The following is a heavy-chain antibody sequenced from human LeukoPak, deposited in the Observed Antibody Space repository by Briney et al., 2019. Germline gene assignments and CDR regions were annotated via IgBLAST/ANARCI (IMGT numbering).Heavy chain of an antibody. Sequence: SETLSLTCTVSGGSVSNSLYYWSWIRQPPGKGLEWIGYIYYNGDTNYNPSLKSRVIISIDTSSNQFSLRLNSMTAADTAVYYCARVQITIFGSYCYYYGMDVWGQGTTVTVSS. J-gene: IGHJ6*02. D-gene: IGHD3-3*01. CDR1: GGSVSNSLYY. CDR3: ARVQITIFGSYCYYYGMDV. CDR2: IYYNGDT. V-gene: IGHV4-61*01.